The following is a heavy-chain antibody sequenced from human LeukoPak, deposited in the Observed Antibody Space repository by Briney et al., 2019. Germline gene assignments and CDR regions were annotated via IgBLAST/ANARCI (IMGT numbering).Heavy chain of an antibody. J-gene: IGHJ4*02. V-gene: IGHV4-34*01. CDR1: GGSFSGYY. CDR3: ARGWGYSYGYYFDY. CDR2: INHSGST. Sequence: SETLSLTCAVYGGSFSGYYWSWIRQPPGKGLEWIGEINHSGSTNYNPSLKSRVTISVDTSKNQFSLKLSSMTAADTAVYYCARGWGYSYGYYFDYWGQGTLVTVSS. D-gene: IGHD5-18*01.